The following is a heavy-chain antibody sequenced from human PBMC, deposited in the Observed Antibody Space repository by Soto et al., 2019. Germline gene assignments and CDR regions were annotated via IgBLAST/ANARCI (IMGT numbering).Heavy chain of an antibody. D-gene: IGHD3-16*01. V-gene: IGHV3-66*01. CDR2: IYNDGSA. J-gene: IGHJ4*02. CDR1: GFTVSSRY. Sequence: EVQLVESGGGLVQPGGSLGLSCTASGFTVSSRYMSWVRQAPGKGLEWVSVIYNDGSAYYADSVKGRFTISRDDSKNTLHLQMNSLRVEDTAVYYCAVDSYMAYWGQGTLVTVSS. CDR3: AVDSYMAY.